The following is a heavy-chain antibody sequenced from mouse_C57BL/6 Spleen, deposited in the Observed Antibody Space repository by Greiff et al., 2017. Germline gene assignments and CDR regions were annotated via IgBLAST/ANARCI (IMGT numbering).Heavy chain of an antibody. J-gene: IGHJ2*01. CDR2: INPNNGGT. CDR3: ARGEGRDYDDAPYFDY. CDR1: GYTFTDYY. D-gene: IGHD2-4*01. V-gene: IGHV1-26*01. Sequence: EVQLQQSGPELVKPGASVKISCKASGYTFTDYYMNWVKQSHGKSLEWIGDINPNNGGTSYNQKFKGKATLTVDKSSSTAYMELRSLTSEDSAVYYCARGEGRDYDDAPYFDYWGQGTTLTVSS.